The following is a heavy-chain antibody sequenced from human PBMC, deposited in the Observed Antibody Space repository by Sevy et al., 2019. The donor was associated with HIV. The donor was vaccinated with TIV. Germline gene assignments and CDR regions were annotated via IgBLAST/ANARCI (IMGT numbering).Heavy chain of an antibody. J-gene: IGHJ3*02. CDR3: ARDSVAAAGLDAFDI. CDR2: IYSGGST. D-gene: IGHD6-13*01. CDR1: GFTVSSNY. V-gene: IGHV3-53*01. Sequence: GGSLRLSCAASGFTVSSNYMSWVRQAPGKGLGWVSVIYSGGSTYYADSVKGRFTISRDNSKNTLYLQMNSLRAEDTAVYYCARDSVAAAGLDAFDIWGQGTMVTVSS.